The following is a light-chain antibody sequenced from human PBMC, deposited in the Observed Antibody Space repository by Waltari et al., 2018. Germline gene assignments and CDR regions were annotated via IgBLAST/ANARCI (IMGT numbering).Light chain of an antibody. CDR2: AAS. CDR3: QQSYSTLT. J-gene: IGKJ4*01. Sequence: DIQMTQSPSSLSASVGARVTITCRASQSMSSYLTWSQQKPGKAPKLLIYAASSLQSGVPSRFSGSGSGTDFTLTISSLQPEDFATYYCQQSYSTLTFGGGTKVEIK. CDR1: QSMSSY. V-gene: IGKV1-39*01.